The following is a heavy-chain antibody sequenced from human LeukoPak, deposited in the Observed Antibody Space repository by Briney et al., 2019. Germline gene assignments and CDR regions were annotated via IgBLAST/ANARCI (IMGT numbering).Heavy chain of an antibody. CDR2: IFGSGGSA. CDR3: AKTTTGYSSGRYPGWPVDY. CDR1: GFTFNSYA. D-gene: IGHD6-19*01. V-gene: IGHV3-23*01. Sequence: GGSLRLSCAASGFTFNSYAMYWVRQAPGKGLEWVSGIFGSGGSAHYADSVKGRFTISRDNSKNTVYLQMNSLRAEDTAVYYCAKTTTGYSSGRYPGWPVDYWGQGALVTVS. J-gene: IGHJ4*02.